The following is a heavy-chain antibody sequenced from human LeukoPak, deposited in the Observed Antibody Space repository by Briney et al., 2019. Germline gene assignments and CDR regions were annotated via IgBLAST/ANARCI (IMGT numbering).Heavy chain of an antibody. J-gene: IGHJ5*02. V-gene: IGHV1-18*01. D-gene: IGHD2-2*01. CDR2: IGAYSGNT. Sequence: ASVKVSYKASGYTFTSYGISWVRQAPGQGLEWMGWIGAYSGNTNYAQKLQGRVTMTTDTSTSTAYMELRSLRSDDTAVYYCARAGVPRYCSSTSCDRWFDPWGQGTLVTVSS. CDR1: GYTFTSYG. CDR3: ARAGVPRYCSSTSCDRWFDP.